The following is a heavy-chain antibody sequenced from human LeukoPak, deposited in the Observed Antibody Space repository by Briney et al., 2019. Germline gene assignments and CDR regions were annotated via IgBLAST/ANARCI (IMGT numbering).Heavy chain of an antibody. V-gene: IGHV1-2*02. Sequence: ASVNVSCKASGYTFTGYYIHWVRQAPGQGLEWMGWINPNSGGTNHAQKFQGRVTMTRDTSISTAYMELSRLTSDDTAVYYCARDAIVRDYSNSDYWGQGTLVTVSS. CDR2: INPNSGGT. J-gene: IGHJ4*02. CDR1: GYTFTGYY. D-gene: IGHD4-11*01. CDR3: ARDAIVRDYSNSDY.